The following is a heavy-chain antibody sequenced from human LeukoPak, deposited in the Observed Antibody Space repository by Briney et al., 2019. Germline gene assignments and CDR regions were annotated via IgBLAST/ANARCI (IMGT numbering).Heavy chain of an antibody. CDR1: GGSISSYY. CDR3: ARGRYSSSWNDY. D-gene: IGHD6-13*01. CDR2: IYYSGST. J-gene: IGHJ4*02. V-gene: IGHV4-59*08. Sequence: PSETLSLTCTVSGGSISSYYWSWIRQPPGKGLEWIGYIYYSGSTNYNPSLKSRVTISVDTSKNRFSLKLSSVTAADTAVYYCARGRYSSSWNDYWGQGTLVTVSS.